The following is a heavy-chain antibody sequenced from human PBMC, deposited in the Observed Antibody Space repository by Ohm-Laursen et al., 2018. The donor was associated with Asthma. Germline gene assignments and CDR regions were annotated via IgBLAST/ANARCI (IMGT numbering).Heavy chain of an antibody. CDR1: GGSISSGESY. CDR3: VREDFDWPPGYCDY. D-gene: IGHD3-9*01. J-gene: IGHJ4*02. CDR2: MHYSGTT. Sequence: TLSLTCPVSGGSISSGESYWTWIRQPPGKGLEWIAYMHYSGTTHYSPSLKSRISISVDTSKDQFSLNLISVTAADTAVYYCVREDFDWPPGYCDYWGQGTLVTVSS. V-gene: IGHV4-31*02.